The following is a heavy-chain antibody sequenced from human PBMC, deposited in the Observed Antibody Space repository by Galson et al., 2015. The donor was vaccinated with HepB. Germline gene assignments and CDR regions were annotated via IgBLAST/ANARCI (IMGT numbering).Heavy chain of an antibody. Sequence: YYWSWIRQPPGKGLEWIGYIYYSGTTNYNPSLKTRLTISVDLSKDQFSLKLSSVTAADTAVYYCARIGGIHYYYGLDVWGQGTPVTVSS. CDR3: ARIGGIHYYYGLDV. J-gene: IGHJ6*02. CDR1: YY. V-gene: IGHV4-59*01. CDR2: IYYSGTT.